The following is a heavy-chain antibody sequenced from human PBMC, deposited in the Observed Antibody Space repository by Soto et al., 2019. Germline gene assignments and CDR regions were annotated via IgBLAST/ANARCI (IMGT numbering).Heavy chain of an antibody. J-gene: IGHJ3*02. CDR2: IYPGDSDT. D-gene: IGHD2-2*01. V-gene: IGHV5-51*01. CDR1: GYSFTSYW. CDR3: ATYQWGSSESFDM. Sequence: PGESLNISCKGSGYSFTSYWIGWVRQMPGKGLEWMGIIYPGDSDTRYSPSFQGQVTISADKSISTAYLQWSSLKASDTAMYYCATYQWGSSESFDMCGQRTMVTVSS.